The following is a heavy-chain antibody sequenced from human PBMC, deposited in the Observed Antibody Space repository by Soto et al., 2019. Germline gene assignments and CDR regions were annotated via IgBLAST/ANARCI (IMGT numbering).Heavy chain of an antibody. Sequence: ASVKVSCKASGYTFTSYAMHWVRQAPGQRLEWMGWINAGNGNTKYSQKFQGRVTITRDTSASTAYMELSSLRSEDTAVYYCARERQPYINSQGVWFGPWGQGTLVTVSS. CDR3: ARERQPYINSQGVWFGP. CDR2: INAGNGNT. V-gene: IGHV1-3*01. D-gene: IGHD4-4*01. J-gene: IGHJ5*02. CDR1: GYTFTSYA.